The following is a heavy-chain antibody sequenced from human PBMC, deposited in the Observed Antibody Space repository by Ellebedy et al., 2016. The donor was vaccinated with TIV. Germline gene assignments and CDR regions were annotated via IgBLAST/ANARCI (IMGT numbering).Heavy chain of an antibody. V-gene: IGHV4-59*08. J-gene: IGHJ2*01. Sequence: MPSETLSLTCTVPGGSISSYYCSWIRQPPGKGREWIGHFSNSGSTNYNPSLKSAVTISVDTSKNQFSLKLSSVTAADTAVYYCAREMATIKPSNYWYIDLWGRGTLVTASS. CDR2: FSNSGST. CDR3: AREMATIKPSNYWYIDL. D-gene: IGHD5-24*01. CDR1: GGSISSYY.